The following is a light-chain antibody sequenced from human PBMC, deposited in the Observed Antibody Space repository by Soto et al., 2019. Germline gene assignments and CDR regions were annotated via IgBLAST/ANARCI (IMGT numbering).Light chain of an antibody. CDR3: ASYTGTDTPWV. CDR1: ASDIGYYNF. V-gene: IGLV2-14*03. Sequence: QSVLTQPASVSGSLGQSITISCTGAASDIGYYNFVSWYQQHPATAPKLIIYDVSHRPSGISFRFSGSKSGNTASLTISGLRPEDEAAYYCASYTGTDTPWVFGGGTKLTVL. CDR2: DVS. J-gene: IGLJ3*02.